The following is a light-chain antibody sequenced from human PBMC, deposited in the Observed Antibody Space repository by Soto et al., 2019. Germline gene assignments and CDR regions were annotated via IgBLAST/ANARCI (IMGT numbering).Light chain of an antibody. Sequence: QLVLTQSPSASACLGASVKLTCTLISGHISYAIAWHQQQPDKAPRYLMKRNSDGSHSKGDGIPDRFSGSSSGAERYLTISSLQSEGEADYYCQSWGTSIVVFGGGTKRTLL. CDR2: RNSDGSH. CDR3: QSWGTSIVV. V-gene: IGLV4-69*01. CDR1: SGHISYA. J-gene: IGLJ2*01.